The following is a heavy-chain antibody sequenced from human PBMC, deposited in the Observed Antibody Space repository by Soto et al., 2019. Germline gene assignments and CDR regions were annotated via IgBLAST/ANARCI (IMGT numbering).Heavy chain of an antibody. CDR1: GFTFSSYA. CDR3: AKTQQWLVRGRIDY. D-gene: IGHD6-19*01. CDR2: ISGSGGST. Sequence: GGSLRLSCAASGFTFSSYAMSWVRQAPGKGLEWVSAISGSGGSTYYADSVKGRFTISRDNSKNTLYLQMNSLRAEDTAVYYCAKTQQWLVRGRIDYWGQGTLVTVSS. J-gene: IGHJ4*02. V-gene: IGHV3-23*01.